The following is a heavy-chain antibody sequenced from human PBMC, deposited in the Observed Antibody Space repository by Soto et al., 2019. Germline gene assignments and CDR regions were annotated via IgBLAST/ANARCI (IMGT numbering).Heavy chain of an antibody. CDR3: TTDSEEVWFGEFATDDAFDI. CDR2: IKSKTDGGTT. Sequence: EVQLVESGGGLVKPGGSLRLSCAASGFTFSNAWMSWVRQAPGKGLEWVGRIKSKTDGGTTDYAAPVKGRFTISRDDSKNTLYLQMNSLKTEDTAVYYCTTDSEEVWFGEFATDDAFDIWGQGTMVTVSS. CDR1: GFTFSNAW. D-gene: IGHD3-10*01. J-gene: IGHJ3*02. V-gene: IGHV3-15*01.